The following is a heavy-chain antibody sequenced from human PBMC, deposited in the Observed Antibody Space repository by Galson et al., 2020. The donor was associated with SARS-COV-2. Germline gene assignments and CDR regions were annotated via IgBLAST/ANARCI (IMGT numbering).Heavy chain of an antibody. D-gene: IGHD3-10*01. J-gene: IGHJ4*02. CDR1: GASISSTSYY. Sequence: SETLSLTCTVSGASISSTSYYWGWVRQPPGKGLEWIGNIYYNGSTYYNPSLKSRVTISLDTSKSQFSLRLSTLTAADTAVYYCARGKPFYYPHSASYFDYWGQGTLVPVSS. CDR2: IYYNGST. V-gene: IGHV4-39*07. CDR3: ARGKPFYYPHSASYFDY.